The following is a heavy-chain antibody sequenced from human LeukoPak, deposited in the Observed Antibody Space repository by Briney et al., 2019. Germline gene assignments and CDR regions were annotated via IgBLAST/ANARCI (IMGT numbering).Heavy chain of an antibody. Sequence: SETLSLTCAVSGDSIKNGAYTWSWIRQPPGKGLEWIGDIYHSGSTNYNPSLKSRVTLSVDMSKNQFSLKLSSVTAADTAVYYCARDGESVWFGENYFDYWGQGTLVTVSS. CDR1: GDSIKNGAYT. J-gene: IGHJ4*02. CDR2: IYHSGST. D-gene: IGHD3-10*01. CDR3: ARDGESVWFGENYFDY. V-gene: IGHV4-30-2*01.